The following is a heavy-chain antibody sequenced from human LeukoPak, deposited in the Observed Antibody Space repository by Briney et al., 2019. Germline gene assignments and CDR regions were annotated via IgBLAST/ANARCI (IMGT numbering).Heavy chain of an antibody. CDR1: GFTFTIYD. J-gene: IGHJ6*03. CDR3: ARDAQYYFYSYMDV. Sequence: GGSLRLSCAASGFTFTIYDMTWVRQAPGKGLEWVSTISGSGDSTYYADSVKGRFTISRDNSKNTLYLQMNSLRADDTAVYYCARDAQYYFYSYMDVWGKGTTVTISS. V-gene: IGHV3-23*01. CDR2: ISGSGDST.